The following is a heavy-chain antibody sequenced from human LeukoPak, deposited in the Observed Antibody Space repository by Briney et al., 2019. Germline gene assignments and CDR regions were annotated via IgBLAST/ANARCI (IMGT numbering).Heavy chain of an antibody. Sequence: GTSLRLSCAASGFAFTTYGMHWVRQAPGKGLEWVAVISYDGSNKYYADSVKGRFTISRDNSKNTLYLQMNSLRAEDTAVYYCARPDEGYFDYWGQGTLVTVSS. J-gene: IGHJ4*02. CDR1: GFAFTTYG. CDR3: ARPDEGYFDY. CDR2: ISYDGSNK. V-gene: IGHV3-30*03.